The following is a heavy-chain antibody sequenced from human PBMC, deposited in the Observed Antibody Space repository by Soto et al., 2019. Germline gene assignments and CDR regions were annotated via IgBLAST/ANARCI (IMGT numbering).Heavy chain of an antibody. Sequence: SETLSLTCTVSGGSISSGGYYWRWIRPHPGKGLEWIGYIYYSGSTYYNPSLKSRVTISVDTSKNQFSLKLSSVTAADTAVYYCARGQDIVVVPAHSNWFDPWGQGTLVTSPQ. CDR3: ARGQDIVVVPAHSNWFDP. J-gene: IGHJ5*02. CDR1: GGSISSGGYY. D-gene: IGHD2-2*01. CDR2: IYYSGST. V-gene: IGHV4-31*03.